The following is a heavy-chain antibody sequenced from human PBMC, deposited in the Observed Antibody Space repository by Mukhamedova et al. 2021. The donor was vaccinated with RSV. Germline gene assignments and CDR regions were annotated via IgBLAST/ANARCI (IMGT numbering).Heavy chain of an antibody. CDR2: ISGSGGST. J-gene: IGHJ3*02. V-gene: IGHV3-23*01. D-gene: IGHD6-19*01. CDR3: AKDRVAAIDAFDI. Sequence: PGEGLEWVSAISGSGGSTYYADSVKGRFTISRDNSKNTLYLQMNSLRAEDTAVYYCAKDRVAAIDAFDIWGQGTMVTVSS.